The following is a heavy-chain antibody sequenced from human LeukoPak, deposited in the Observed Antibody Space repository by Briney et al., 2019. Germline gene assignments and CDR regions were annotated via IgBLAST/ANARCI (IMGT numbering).Heavy chain of an antibody. V-gene: IGHV1-18*01. Sequence: ASVKVSCKASGYTFTSHGISWVRQAPGQGLEWMGWISAYNGNTNYAQKLQGRVTMTTDTSTSTAYMELRSLRSDDTAVYYCAREDWSGYWFDPWGQGTLVTVSS. J-gene: IGHJ5*02. CDR1: GYTFTSHG. CDR2: ISAYNGNT. D-gene: IGHD3-3*01. CDR3: AREDWSGYWFDP.